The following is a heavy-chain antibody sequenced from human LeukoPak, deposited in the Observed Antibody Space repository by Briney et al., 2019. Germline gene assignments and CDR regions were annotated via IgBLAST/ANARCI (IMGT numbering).Heavy chain of an antibody. CDR1: GYTFTNYG. J-gene: IGHJ5*02. CDR3: ARGGHRRYYYNSGSEFDP. CDR2: ISVYNGNT. Sequence: ASVKVSCKASGYTFTNYGISWVRQAPGQGLEWMGWISVYNGNTNYAQKFQGRVTMTTDTSTSTAYMELRSLRSDDTAVYYCARGGHRRYYYNSGSEFDPWGQGTLVTVSS. V-gene: IGHV1-18*01. D-gene: IGHD3-10*01.